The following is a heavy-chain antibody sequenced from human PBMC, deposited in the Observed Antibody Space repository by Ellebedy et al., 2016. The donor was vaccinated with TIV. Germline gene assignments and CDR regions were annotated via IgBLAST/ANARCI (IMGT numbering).Heavy chain of an antibody. CDR3: ARVLDYHCSGSSDY. Sequence: MPSETLSLTCAVYGGSFGGYFWSRIRQTPEKRLEWIGEINDSGSTNYHPSLTSRVSMSVDLIRKQFTLKLTSVTAADTAVYYCARVLDYHCSGSSDYWGQGIPVTVSS. J-gene: IGHJ4*02. V-gene: IGHV4-34*01. CDR1: GGSFGGYF. D-gene: IGHD3-10*01. CDR2: INDSGST.